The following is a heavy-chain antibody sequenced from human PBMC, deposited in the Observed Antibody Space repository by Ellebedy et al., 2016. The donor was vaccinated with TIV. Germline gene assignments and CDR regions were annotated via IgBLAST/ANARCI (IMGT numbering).Heavy chain of an antibody. Sequence: MPSETLSLTCAVYGGSFSGYYWSWIRQPPGKGLEWIGDINHSGSTNYNPSLKSRVTMSVDTSKYQFSLKLSSVTAADTAVYYCARENDYGDSFDYWGQGTLVTVSS. CDR2: INHSGST. CDR3: ARENDYGDSFDY. CDR1: GGSFSGYY. D-gene: IGHD4-17*01. V-gene: IGHV4-34*01. J-gene: IGHJ4*02.